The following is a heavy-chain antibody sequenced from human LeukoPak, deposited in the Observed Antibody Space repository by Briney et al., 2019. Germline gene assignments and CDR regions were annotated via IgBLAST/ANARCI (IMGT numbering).Heavy chain of an antibody. V-gene: IGHV1-3*01. J-gene: IGHJ5*02. CDR2: INAGNGNT. CDR3: ARDPGYCSSTSCQTTNNWFDP. Sequence: ASVKVSCKASGYTFTSYAMHWVRQAPGQRLEWMGWINAGNGNTKYSQKFQGRVTITRDTSASTAYMELSSLRSEDTAVYYCARDPGYCSSTSCQTTNNWFDPWGQGTLVTVSS. D-gene: IGHD2-2*01. CDR1: GYTFTSYA.